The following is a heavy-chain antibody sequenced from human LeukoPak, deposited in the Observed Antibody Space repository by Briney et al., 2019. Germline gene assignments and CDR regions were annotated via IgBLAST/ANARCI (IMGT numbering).Heavy chain of an antibody. Sequence: SETLSLTCTVSGYSISSGYYWGWIRQPPGKGLEWIGSIYHSGSTYYNPSLKSRVTISVDTSKNQFSLKLSSVTAADTAVYYCARHVSSGLSEGIDYWGQGTLVTVSS. J-gene: IGHJ4*02. CDR2: IYHSGST. CDR1: GYSISSGYY. D-gene: IGHD6-19*01. V-gene: IGHV4-38-2*02. CDR3: ARHVSSGLSEGIDY.